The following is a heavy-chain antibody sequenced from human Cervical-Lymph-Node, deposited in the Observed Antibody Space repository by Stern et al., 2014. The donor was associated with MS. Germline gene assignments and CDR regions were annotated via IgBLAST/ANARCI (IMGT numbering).Heavy chain of an antibody. J-gene: IGHJ3*02. CDR1: GFTVSNNY. CDR3: ARAIFGVNTAAMAPDAFDT. CDR2: IYTADST. D-gene: IGHD3-3*01. V-gene: IGHV3-53*01. Sequence: EVQLLESGGGLIQPGGSLRLSCAAPGFTVSNNYMSWVRQAPGTGLEWVSFIYTADSTYYAVSVKGRFTISRDSSKNKLFLQWNSLRAEDTAVYYCARAIFGVNTAAMAPDAFDTWGQGTMVTVSS.